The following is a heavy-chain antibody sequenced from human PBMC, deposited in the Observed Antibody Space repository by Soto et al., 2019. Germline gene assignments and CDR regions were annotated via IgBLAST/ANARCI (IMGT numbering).Heavy chain of an antibody. CDR3: ARALKGIAAAGTLSEYFQH. Sequence: GGSLRLSCAASGFTFSSYAMHWVRQAPGKGLEWVAVISYDGSNKYYADSVKGRFTISRDNSKNTLYLQMNCLRAEDTAVYYCARALKGIAAAGTLSEYFQHWGQGTLVTVSS. V-gene: IGHV3-30-3*01. CDR1: GFTFSSYA. J-gene: IGHJ1*01. CDR2: ISYDGSNK. D-gene: IGHD6-13*01.